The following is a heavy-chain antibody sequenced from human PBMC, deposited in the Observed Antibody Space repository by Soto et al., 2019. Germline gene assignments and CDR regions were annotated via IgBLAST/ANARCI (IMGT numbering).Heavy chain of an antibody. CDR2: IIPILGVP. D-gene: IGHD5-12*01. CDR3: ATARGSGYNVFES. V-gene: IGHV1-69*10. Sequence: SVKVSCKASGGTFNTFTITWLRQAPGQGPEWMGAIIPILGVPNYAQIFQGRVTITADKSTNTAYIEVASLRSEDTAMYYCATARGSGYNVFESWGQGTLVTVSS. CDR1: GGTFNTFT. J-gene: IGHJ4*02.